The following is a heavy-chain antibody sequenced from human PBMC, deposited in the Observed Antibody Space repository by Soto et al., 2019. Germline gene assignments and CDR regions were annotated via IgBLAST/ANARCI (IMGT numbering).Heavy chain of an antibody. V-gene: IGHV3-23*01. CDR1: GFTFSSYA. J-gene: IGHJ4*02. CDR3: XXXXXXXXFDY. Sequence: EVQLLESGGGLVQPGGSLRLSCAASGFTFSSYAMSWVRQAPGKGLEWVSVISGSGGSRYYADSVKGRFTISRDNSKXXXXXXXXXXXXXXXXXXXXXXXXXXXXFDYXGQGTLVTVSS. CDR2: ISGSGGSR.